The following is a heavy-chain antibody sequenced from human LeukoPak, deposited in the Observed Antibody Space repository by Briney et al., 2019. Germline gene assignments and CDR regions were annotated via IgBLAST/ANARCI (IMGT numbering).Heavy chain of an antibody. D-gene: IGHD5-18*01. V-gene: IGHV3-53*01. CDR3: AREIGYSYGLAGFFDY. J-gene: IGHJ4*02. CDR2: IYSDGRI. CDR1: GFTVSSNY. Sequence: GGSLRLSCAASGFTVSSNYMSWVRQAPGRGLEWVSVIYSDGRIHSADSVKGRFTISRDDSKNTLSLQMNSLRAEDTAVYYCAREIGYSYGLAGFFDYWGQGTLVTVSS.